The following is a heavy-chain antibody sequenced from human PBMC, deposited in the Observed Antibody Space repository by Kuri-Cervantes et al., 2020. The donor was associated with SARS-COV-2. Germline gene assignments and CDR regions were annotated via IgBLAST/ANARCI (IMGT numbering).Heavy chain of an antibody. CDR3: AGLTFYSLVPQ. V-gene: IGHV1-69*13. D-gene: IGHD6-13*01. CDR2: IIPIFCTA. Sequence: SVKVSCKASGGTFSSYAISWVRQAPGQGLEWMGGIIPIFCTAIYAQKFQGRVTITADESTSTAYMELSSLRSEDTAVYYCAGLTFYSLVPQWVQGTLVTVSS. CDR1: GGTFSSYA. J-gene: IGHJ4*02.